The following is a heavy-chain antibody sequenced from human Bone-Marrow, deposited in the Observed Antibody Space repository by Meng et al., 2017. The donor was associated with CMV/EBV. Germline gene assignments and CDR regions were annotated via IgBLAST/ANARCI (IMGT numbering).Heavy chain of an antibody. CDR1: GYTFTSYG. D-gene: IGHD6-6*01. Sequence: ASVKVSCKASGYTFTSYGISWVRQAPGQGLEWMGIINPSGGSTSYAQKFQGRVTMTRDTSSSTAHMELSRLTSDDTAVYYCARAAARKTYYYYGMDVWGQGTTVTVSS. J-gene: IGHJ6*02. CDR3: ARAAARKTYYYYGMDV. CDR2: INPSGGST. V-gene: IGHV1-46*01.